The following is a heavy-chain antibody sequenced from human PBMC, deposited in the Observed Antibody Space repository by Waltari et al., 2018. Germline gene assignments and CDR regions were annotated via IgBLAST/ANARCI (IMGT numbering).Heavy chain of an antibody. CDR3: ATGRIPEDGYKTRYYGMDV. V-gene: IGHV1-24*01. Sequence: QVQLVQSGAEVKKPGASVKVSCKVSGYTLTALSMHWVRQAPGKGLEWMGGFDPEDGETIYAQKFQGRVTMTEDTSTDTAYMELSSLRSEDTAVYYCATGRIPEDGYKTRYYGMDVWGQGTTVTVSS. D-gene: IGHD5-12*01. J-gene: IGHJ6*02. CDR2: FDPEDGET. CDR1: GYTLTALS.